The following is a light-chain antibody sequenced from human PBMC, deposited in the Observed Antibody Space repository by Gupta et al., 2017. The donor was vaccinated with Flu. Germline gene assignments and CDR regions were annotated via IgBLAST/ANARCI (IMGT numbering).Light chain of an antibody. CDR2: GAS. J-gene: IGKJ4*01. V-gene: IGKV4-1*01. CDR3: QQCCSKPLT. CDR1: NF. Sequence: NFLAWSQQKPGQTPRLLMSGASNRETGAPDRFSGSGSGTXFTRAIXSLKAGDFAVYYCQQCCSKPLTFGXGTKVEIK.